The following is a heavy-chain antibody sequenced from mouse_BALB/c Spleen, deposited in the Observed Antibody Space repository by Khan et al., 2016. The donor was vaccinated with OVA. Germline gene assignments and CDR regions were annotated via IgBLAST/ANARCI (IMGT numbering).Heavy chain of an antibody. CDR2: IWGGGSK. V-gene: IGHV2-6-5*01. CDR1: GFSLTDYA. Sequence: VQLQESGPGLVAPSQSLSITCTVSGFSLTDYAVSWIRQPPGKGLEWLGVIWGGGSKYYNSALKSRLSISKDNSKSQVFLKMNSLQTDDTAVYYCAKDPPYYAMDYWGKGTSVTVSS. CDR3: AKDPPYYAMDY. J-gene: IGHJ4*01.